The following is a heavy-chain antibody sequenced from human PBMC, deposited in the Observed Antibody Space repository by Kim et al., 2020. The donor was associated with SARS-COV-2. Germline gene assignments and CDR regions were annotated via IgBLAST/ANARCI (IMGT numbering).Heavy chain of an antibody. D-gene: IGHD5-18*01. V-gene: IGHV3-23*01. CDR2: ISGSGCST. J-gene: IGHJ4*02. CDR3: AKEPGVDTAMAYYFDY. CDR1: GFPFSSYA. Sequence: GGSLRLSCAASGFPFSSYAMSWVRQAPGKGLEWVSVISGSGCSTYYADSVKGRFTISRDNSKNTLYLQMNSLRAEDKAVYYCAKEPGVDTAMAYYFDYWGGGALVTPSS.